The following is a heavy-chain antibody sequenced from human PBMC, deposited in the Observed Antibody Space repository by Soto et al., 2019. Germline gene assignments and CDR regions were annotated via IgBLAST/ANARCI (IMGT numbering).Heavy chain of an antibody. CDR1: GFTFSSYA. J-gene: IGHJ6*02. D-gene: IGHD6-13*01. V-gene: IGHV3-23*01. CDR2: ITGSGGNT. CDR3: ASPTGYSSSWKYYYHGMDV. Sequence: PGGSLRLSCAASGFTFSSYAMHWVRQAPGKGLEWVAAITGSGGNTYYADSVKGRFTISRDNSKNTLYLQMNSLRAEDTAVYYCASPTGYSSSWKYYYHGMDVWGQGTTVTVSS.